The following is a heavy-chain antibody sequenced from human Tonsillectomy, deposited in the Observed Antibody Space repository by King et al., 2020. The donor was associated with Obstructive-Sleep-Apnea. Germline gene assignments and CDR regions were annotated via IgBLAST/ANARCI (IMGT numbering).Heavy chain of an antibody. V-gene: IGHV4-34*01. Sequence: VQLQQWGAGLLKPSETLSLTCAVYGGSFSGYYWSWIRQPPGKGLEWIGEINHSGSTNYNPSLKSRVTISVDTSKNQFSLKLSSVTAADTAVYYCARFVIVGATYDAFDIWGQGTMVTVSS. D-gene: IGHD1-26*01. CDR2: INHSGST. CDR3: ARFVIVGATYDAFDI. CDR1: GGSFSGYY. J-gene: IGHJ3*02.